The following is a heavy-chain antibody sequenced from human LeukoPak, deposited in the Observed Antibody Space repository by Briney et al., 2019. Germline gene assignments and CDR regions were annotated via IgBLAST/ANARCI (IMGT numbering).Heavy chain of an antibody. CDR2: ISSSSSYI. Sequence: GALRIFCSTFGFTFSSYSMNWVRQAPGKGLGWVSSISSSSSYIYYADSVKGRFTISRDNAKNSLYLQMNSLRAEDTAVYYCARDSVFEDAFDIWGQGTMVTVSS. D-gene: IGHD3-10*01. V-gene: IGHV3-21*01. CDR3: ARDSVFEDAFDI. CDR1: GFTFSSYS. J-gene: IGHJ3*02.